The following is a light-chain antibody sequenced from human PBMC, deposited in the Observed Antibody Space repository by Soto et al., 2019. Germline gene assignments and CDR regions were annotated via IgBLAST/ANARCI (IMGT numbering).Light chain of an antibody. CDR1: QSISSW. V-gene: IGKV1-5*01. CDR3: QQYSSYPWT. J-gene: IGKJ1*01. Sequence: DIQMTQSPSTLSASVGDRVTITCRASQSISSWLAWYQQKPGKAPRPLIFDASSLESGVPSKFSGSGSGTEVTLTISSLQPDDFATYYCQQYSSYPWTFGQGTKVEI. CDR2: DAS.